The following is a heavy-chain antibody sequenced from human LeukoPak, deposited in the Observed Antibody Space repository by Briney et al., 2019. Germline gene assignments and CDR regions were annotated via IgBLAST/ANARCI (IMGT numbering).Heavy chain of an antibody. CDR2: ISSSSSYI. CDR1: GFTFSSYS. CDR3: ARGIVVPAADGVY. Sequence: PGGSLRLSCAASGFTFSSYSMNWVRQAPGKGLEWVSSISSSSSYIYYADSVKGRFTIPRDNAKNSLYLQMNSLRAEDTAVYYCARGIVVPAADGVYWGQGTLVTVSS. V-gene: IGHV3-21*01. J-gene: IGHJ4*02. D-gene: IGHD2-2*01.